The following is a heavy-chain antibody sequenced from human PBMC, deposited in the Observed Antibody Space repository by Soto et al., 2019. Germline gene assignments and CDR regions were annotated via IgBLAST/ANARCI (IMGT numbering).Heavy chain of an antibody. V-gene: IGHV3-23*01. D-gene: IGHD2-21*02. J-gene: IGHJ3*01. CDR3: AKKGGTDGRQDAFDV. CDR2: VTGGGDTT. Sequence: EVQLLESGGGLVQPGGSLRLSCTASGFTFRNYAMSWVRQAPGKGLEWVSSVTGGGDTTYYADSVKGRFTISRDNSKNTLFLQMNSLRAEDTALYYCAKKGGTDGRQDAFDVWGRGTMVTVSS. CDR1: GFTFRNYA.